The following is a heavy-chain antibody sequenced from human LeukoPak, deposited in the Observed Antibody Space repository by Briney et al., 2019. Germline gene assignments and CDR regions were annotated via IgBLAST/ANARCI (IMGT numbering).Heavy chain of an antibody. V-gene: IGHV3-30*04. CDR2: ISYDGTNK. CDR1: RFTFSTYA. J-gene: IGHJ4*02. Sequence: GGSLRLSCAASRFTFSTYAMHWVRQAPGKGLEWVAVISYDGTNKNHADSVKGRFTISRDNSKNTLYLQMNSLRAEDTAVYYCTRGPGYHDSSYLDYWGQGTLVTVSS. CDR3: TRGPGYHDSSYLDY. D-gene: IGHD3-22*01.